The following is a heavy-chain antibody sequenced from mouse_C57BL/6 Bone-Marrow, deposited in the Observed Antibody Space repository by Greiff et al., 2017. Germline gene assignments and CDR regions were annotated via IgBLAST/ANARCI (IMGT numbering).Heavy chain of an antibody. V-gene: IGHV1-19*01. CDR3: ARDYGSSPWFAY. Sequence: EVQLQQSGPVLVKPGASVKMSCKASGYTFTDYYMHWVKQSHGKSLEWIGDINPYNGGTSYNQKFKGKATLTVDKSSSTAYMELTSLTSEDSAVYYCARDYGSSPWFAYWGQGTLVTVSA. CDR1: GYTFTDYY. J-gene: IGHJ3*01. CDR2: INPYNGGT. D-gene: IGHD1-1*01.